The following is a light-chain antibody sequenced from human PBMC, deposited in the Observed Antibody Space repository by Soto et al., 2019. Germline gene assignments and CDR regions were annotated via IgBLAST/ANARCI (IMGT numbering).Light chain of an antibody. Sequence: EIQMTQSPSTLSASVGDRVNIXCRASQSNSSDFAWYQQRKGEAPKPLIYQASSLENGVTSRFSGSGYGKEFSITISSLQPDDFATYECQQYSSHSTFGQGTKVDIK. V-gene: IGKV1-5*03. J-gene: IGKJ1*01. CDR3: QQYSSHST. CDR2: QAS. CDR1: QSNSSD.